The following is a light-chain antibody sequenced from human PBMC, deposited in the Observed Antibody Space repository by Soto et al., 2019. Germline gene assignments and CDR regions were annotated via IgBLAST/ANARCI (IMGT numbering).Light chain of an antibody. Sequence: DTQMIQSPSAVSASVGDRVIITCRASRDIKNYLAWYHQRPGAAPKLLIYDGSSLQSGVPSTISGSGSGREFSLVISRLQPDDFGTFFCQQIYSFPPTFGGGTKVAIK. J-gene: IGKJ4*01. CDR1: RDIKNY. V-gene: IGKV1-12*01. CDR2: DGS. CDR3: QQIYSFPPT.